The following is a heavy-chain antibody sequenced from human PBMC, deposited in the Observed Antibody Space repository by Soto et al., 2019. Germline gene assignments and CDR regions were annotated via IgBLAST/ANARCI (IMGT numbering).Heavy chain of an antibody. J-gene: IGHJ6*02. Sequence: SETLTLTCVVYGGSFSGYYWSWIRQPPGKGLEWIGKINHSGSTNYNPSLKSRVTISVDTSMNQFSLKLISVTAAVTVVYFCARARGYSYGTYYYYYGMDVWGQGTTVS. V-gene: IGHV4-34*01. CDR3: ARARGYSYGTYYYYYGMDV. CDR2: INHSGST. D-gene: IGHD5-18*01. CDR1: GGSFSGYY.